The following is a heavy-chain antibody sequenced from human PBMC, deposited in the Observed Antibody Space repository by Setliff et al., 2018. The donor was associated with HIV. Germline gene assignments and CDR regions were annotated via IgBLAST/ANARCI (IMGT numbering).Heavy chain of an antibody. CDR1: GGSFSSYA. CDR3: ARRGDSYGLDPIYYYYYYMDV. CDR2: IIPIFGTA. Sequence: SVKVSCKASGGSFSSYAISWVRQAPGQGLEWMGGIIPIFGTAKYAQKFQGRVTITTDESTSTAYMELRSLRSDDTAVYYCARRGDSYGLDPIYYYYYYMDVWGKGTTVTVSS. V-gene: IGHV1-69*05. D-gene: IGHD5-18*01. J-gene: IGHJ6*03.